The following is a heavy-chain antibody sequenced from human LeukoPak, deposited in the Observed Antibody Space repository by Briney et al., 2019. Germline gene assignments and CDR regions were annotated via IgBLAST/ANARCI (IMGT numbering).Heavy chain of an antibody. D-gene: IGHD4-17*01. V-gene: IGHV4-39*07. CDR1: GGSISSGSYY. Sequence: SETLSLTCTVSGGSISSGSYYWSWIRQPPGKGLEWIGEINHSGSTNYNPSLKSRVTISVDTSKNQFSLRLTSVTAADTALYYCARRLYGASEEYWGQGTLVAVSS. CDR3: ARRLYGASEEY. J-gene: IGHJ4*02. CDR2: INHSGST.